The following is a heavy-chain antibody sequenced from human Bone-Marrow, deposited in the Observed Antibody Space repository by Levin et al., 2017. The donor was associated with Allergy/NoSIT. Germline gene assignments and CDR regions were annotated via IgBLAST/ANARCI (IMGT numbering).Heavy chain of an antibody. J-gene: IGHJ4*02. CDR1: GDSIRSLF. CDR3: ALDRGGALDF. V-gene: IGHV4-59*11. Sequence: ESLKISCTVSGDSIRSLFWSWIRQPPGKGLEWIGYNFNGESTNYNPSLNSRVTISADTSKKQFSLELTSLTAADTPVYYCALDRGGALDFWGRGTLVTVSS. D-gene: IGHD3-16*01. CDR2: NFNGEST.